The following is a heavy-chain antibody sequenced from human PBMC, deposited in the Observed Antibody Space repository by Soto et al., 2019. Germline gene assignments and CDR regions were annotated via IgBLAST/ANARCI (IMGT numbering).Heavy chain of an antibody. CDR3: ARRYDILTGPKPSYYYYYGMDV. CDR1: GGSISSGGYY. D-gene: IGHD3-9*01. Sequence: PSETLSLTCTVSGGSISSGGYYWSWIRQHPGKGLEWIGYIYYSGSTYYNPSLKSRVTISVDTSKNQFSLKLSSVTAADTAVYYCARRYDILTGPKPSYYYYYGMDVWGQGTTVTVSS. J-gene: IGHJ6*02. V-gene: IGHV4-31*03. CDR2: IYYSGST.